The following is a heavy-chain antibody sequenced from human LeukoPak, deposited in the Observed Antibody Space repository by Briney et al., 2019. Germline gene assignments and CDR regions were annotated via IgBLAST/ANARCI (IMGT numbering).Heavy chain of an antibody. CDR2: IGYDGRNK. Sequence: GGSLRLSCAASGFTFSSYGIHWVRQAPGKGLEWVAFIGYDGRNKFYADPVKGRFTLSRDNSKNTVYLQMNSLRPEDTAVFYCAKDLRRGGGNSVHSWGQGTLVTVSS. V-gene: IGHV3-30*02. CDR3: AKDLRRGGGNSVHS. D-gene: IGHD2-15*01. CDR1: GFTFSSYG. J-gene: IGHJ4*02.